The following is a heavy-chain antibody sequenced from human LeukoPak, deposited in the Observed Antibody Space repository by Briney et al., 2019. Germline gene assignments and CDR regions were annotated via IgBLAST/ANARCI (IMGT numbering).Heavy chain of an antibody. J-gene: IGHJ4*02. CDR2: IKQDGSAK. V-gene: IGHV3-7*05. CDR1: GFTFSSYW. D-gene: IGHD6-19*01. CDR3: VAGTSY. Sequence: GGSLTLSCAASGFTFSSYWMTWVRQAPGKGLEWVANIKQDGSAKYYVDSVKGRFTISRDNAKNSLYLQMNSLRAEDTAVYWAVAGTSYWGQGTLVTVSS.